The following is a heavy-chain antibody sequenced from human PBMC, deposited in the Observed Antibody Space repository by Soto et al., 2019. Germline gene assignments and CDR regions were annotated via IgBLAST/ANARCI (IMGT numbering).Heavy chain of an antibody. CDR2: ISGSGGST. Sequence: PGGSLRLSCATSGFTFSSYAMSWVRQAPGKGLEWVSAISGSGGSTYYADSVKGRFTISRDNSKNTLYLQMNSLRAEDTAVYYCAKGPLRFVPAAMGDYWGQGTLVTVSS. V-gene: IGHV3-23*01. D-gene: IGHD2-2*01. CDR3: AKGPLRFVPAAMGDY. CDR1: GFTFSSYA. J-gene: IGHJ4*02.